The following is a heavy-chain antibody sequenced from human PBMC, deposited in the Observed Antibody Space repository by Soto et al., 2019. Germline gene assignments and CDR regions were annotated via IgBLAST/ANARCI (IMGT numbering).Heavy chain of an antibody. Sequence: QVQLVESGGGEVQPWRSLRLSCAASGFTFSSYAMHWVRQAPGKGLEWVAVISYDGSNKYYADSVKGRFTISRDNSKNTLYLQIYSLSAEDTAVYNCGGRGELSSFAFDIWGQGTMVTVSS. CDR3: GGRGELSSFAFDI. V-gene: IGHV3-30-3*01. CDR1: GFTFSSYA. D-gene: IGHD3-16*02. J-gene: IGHJ3*02. CDR2: ISYDGSNK.